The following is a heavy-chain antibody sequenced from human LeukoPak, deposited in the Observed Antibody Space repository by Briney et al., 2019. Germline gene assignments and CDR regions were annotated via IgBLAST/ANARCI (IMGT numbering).Heavy chain of an antibody. CDR1: GYTFTSYA. CDR3: ARQSDCSGGSCYGSLEY. Sequence: ASVKVSCKASGYTFTSYAMHGVRQPPGQRREWMGWNNAGNGNTNYSQKFQGRVTITRATSASTAYMELSSLRSEDTAVYSCARQSDCSGGSCYGSLEYWGQGTLVTVS. V-gene: IGHV1-3*01. CDR2: NNAGNGNT. D-gene: IGHD2-15*01. J-gene: IGHJ4*02.